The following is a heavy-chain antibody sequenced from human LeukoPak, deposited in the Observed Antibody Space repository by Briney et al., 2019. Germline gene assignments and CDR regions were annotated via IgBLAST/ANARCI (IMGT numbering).Heavy chain of an antibody. CDR1: GDSISSYH. J-gene: IGHJ5*02. D-gene: IGHD3-22*01. CDR2: VYSSGST. CDR3: ARSYYYDSSGYSP. V-gene: IGHV4-4*09. Sequence: NPSETLSLTCSVSGDSISSYHWSWIRQPPGKGLEWIGYVYSSGSTYYSPSLDGRVTISVDTSKNQFSLKLSSVTAADTAVYYCARSYYYDSSGYSPWGQGTLVTVSS.